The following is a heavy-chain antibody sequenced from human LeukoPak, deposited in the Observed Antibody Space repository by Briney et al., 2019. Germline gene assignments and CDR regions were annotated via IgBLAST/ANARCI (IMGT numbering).Heavy chain of an antibody. CDR1: GFTFSSYG. Sequence: PGGSLRLSCGASGFTFSSYGMRGVRRSPGKGVVWGACVRYDGSNKYYGDSVKGRFTISRDNSKNTLYLHMNRLRAEDAAVYYCAKDHYDSSGYSEKYFDYWGQGTLVTVSS. CDR2: VRYDGSNK. V-gene: IGHV3-30*02. CDR3: AKDHYDSSGYSEKYFDY. J-gene: IGHJ4*02. D-gene: IGHD3-22*01.